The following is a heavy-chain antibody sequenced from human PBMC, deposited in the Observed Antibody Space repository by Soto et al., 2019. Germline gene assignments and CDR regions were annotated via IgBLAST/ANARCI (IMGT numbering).Heavy chain of an antibody. CDR2: IYYSGST. J-gene: IGHJ5*02. V-gene: IGHV4-31*03. CDR3: VRVMVGSHYYGSGSYYPPVFRWFDP. D-gene: IGHD3-10*01. Sequence: ASETLSLTCTVSGGSISSGGYYWSWIRQHPGKGLEWIGYIYYSGSTYYNTSLKSRVTISVDTSKNQFSLKLSSVTAADTAVYYCVRVMVGSHYYGSGSYYPPVFRWFDPWGQGTLVTVSS. CDR1: GGSISSGGYY.